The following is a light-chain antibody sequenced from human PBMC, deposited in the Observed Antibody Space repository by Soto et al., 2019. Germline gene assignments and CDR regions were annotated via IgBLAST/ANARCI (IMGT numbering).Light chain of an antibody. Sequence: QAVVTQPPSVSGAPGQRVTISCTGSSSNIGAGYDVHWYQQLPETAPKLLIYGNNNRPSGVPDRFSGSRSGTSASLAITGLQAEDESDYYCQSYDSSLSAWVFGGGTKVTVL. J-gene: IGLJ3*02. CDR3: QSYDSSLSAWV. V-gene: IGLV1-40*01. CDR2: GNN. CDR1: SSNIGAGYD.